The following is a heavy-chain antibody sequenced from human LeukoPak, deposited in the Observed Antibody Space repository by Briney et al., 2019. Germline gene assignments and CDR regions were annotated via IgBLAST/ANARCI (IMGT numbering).Heavy chain of an antibody. D-gene: IGHD2-15*01. Sequence: SETLSLTCTVSGGSLSSGNYQWGWIRQPPGKGLEWIALISHSGTTYYNPSLKSRVTMSVDTSKNQFSLKLNSVTAADTAVYYCLRDQDCSGGDCQVYWGQGTLVTVSS. V-gene: IGHV4-39*02. CDR1: GGSLSSGNYQ. CDR2: ISHSGTT. CDR3: LRDQDCSGGDCQVY. J-gene: IGHJ4*02.